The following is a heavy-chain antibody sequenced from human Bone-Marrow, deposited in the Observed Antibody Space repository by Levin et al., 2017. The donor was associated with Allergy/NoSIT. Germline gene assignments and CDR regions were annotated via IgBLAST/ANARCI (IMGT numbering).Heavy chain of an antibody. CDR1: GFTFSSYA. CDR3: AREYSGSYFWFDY. V-gene: IGHV3-30*04. Sequence: GESLKISCAASGFTFSSYAMHWVRQAPGKGLEWVAVISYDGSNKYYADSVKGRFTISRDNSKNTLYLQMNSLRAEDTAVYYCAREYSGSYFWFDYWGQGTLVTVSS. J-gene: IGHJ4*02. D-gene: IGHD1-26*01. CDR2: ISYDGSNK.